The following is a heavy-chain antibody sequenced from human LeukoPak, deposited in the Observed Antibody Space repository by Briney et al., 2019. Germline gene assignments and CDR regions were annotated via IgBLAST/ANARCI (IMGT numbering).Heavy chain of an antibody. CDR1: GGSVSSGSHY. V-gene: IGHV4-61*01. CDR3: ARGRGYTYGVDY. D-gene: IGHD5-18*01. Sequence: SETLSLTCTVSGGSVSSGSHYWSWIRQPPGKGLEWIGSFYNSGSTNYNPSLKSRVTISVDTSKNQFSLKLTSVTAADTAVYYCARGRGYTYGVDYWGQGTLVTVSS. J-gene: IGHJ4*02. CDR2: FYNSGST.